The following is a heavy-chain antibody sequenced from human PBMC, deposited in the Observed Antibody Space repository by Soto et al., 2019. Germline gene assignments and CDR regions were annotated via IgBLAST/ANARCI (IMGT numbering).Heavy chain of an antibody. J-gene: IGHJ6*02. V-gene: IGHV1-18*04. CDR3: ELGHSSSSTGYYYYGMYV. CDR1: GYTFNSYG. D-gene: IGHD6-6*01. CDR2: ISAYNGNT. Sequence: ASVKVSCKAPGYTFNSYGITWVRQAPGQGLEWMGWISAYNGNTNYAQKLQGRVTMTTDTSTSTAYMELRSRRSDDTAGYYCELGHSSSSTGYYYYGMYVWGQGTTVSVS.